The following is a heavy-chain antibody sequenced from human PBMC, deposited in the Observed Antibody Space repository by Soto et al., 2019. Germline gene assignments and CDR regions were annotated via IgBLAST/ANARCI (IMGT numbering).Heavy chain of an antibody. D-gene: IGHD6-19*01. V-gene: IGHV3-30*18. CDR1: GFSLSNCG. Sequence: QVHLVESGGGVVQPGRSLILSCAASGFSLSNCGMHWVRQAPGKGLEWVAMISYDGSQEHYIDSVKGRFTISRDNSKNTLYLQMNSLSPEDTAVYYCAKCLYIIGWYNDFDPWGQGTVVTVPS. J-gene: IGHJ5*02. CDR3: AKCLYIIGWYNDFDP. CDR2: ISYDGSQE.